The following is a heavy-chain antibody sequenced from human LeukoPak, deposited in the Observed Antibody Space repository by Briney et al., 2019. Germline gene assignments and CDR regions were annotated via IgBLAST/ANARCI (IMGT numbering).Heavy chain of an antibody. CDR3: ARTEGITTVRARGGPSPNWFDP. Sequence: SETLSLTCAVYGGSFSGYYWSWIRQPPGKGLEWIGEINHSGSTNYNPSLKSRVTISVDTSKNQFSLKLSSVTAADTAVYYCARTEGITTVRARGGPSPNWFDPWGQGTLVTVSS. D-gene: IGHD3-10*01. CDR1: GGSFSGYY. V-gene: IGHV4-34*01. J-gene: IGHJ5*02. CDR2: INHSGST.